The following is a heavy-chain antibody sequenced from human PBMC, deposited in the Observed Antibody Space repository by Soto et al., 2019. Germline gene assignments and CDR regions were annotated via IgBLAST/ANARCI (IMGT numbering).Heavy chain of an antibody. CDR3: ARSWGYQARNYYYYMDV. J-gene: IGHJ6*03. D-gene: IGHD2-2*01. CDR2: INPSGGST. CDR1: GYTFTSYY. Sequence: GASAKVSCKASGYTFTSYYMHWVRQAPGQGLEWMGIINPSGGSTSYAQKFQGRVTITRDTSTSTVYMELSSLRSEDTAVYYCARSWGYQARNYYYYMDVWGKGTTVTVS. V-gene: IGHV1-46*01.